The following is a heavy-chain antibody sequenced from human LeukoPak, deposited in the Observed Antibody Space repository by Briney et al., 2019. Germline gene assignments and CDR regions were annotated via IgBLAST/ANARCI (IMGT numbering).Heavy chain of an antibody. D-gene: IGHD3-3*01. V-gene: IGHV3-7*01. Sequence: GGSLRLSCAASGFTFNTYAMSWVRQAPGKGLEWVANIKQDGSEKYYVDSVKGRFTISRDNAKNSLYLQVNSLRAEDRAVYYCAREQIFGVVIIKSYFDYWGQGTLVTVSS. J-gene: IGHJ4*02. CDR3: AREQIFGVVIIKSYFDY. CDR1: GFTFNTYA. CDR2: IKQDGSEK.